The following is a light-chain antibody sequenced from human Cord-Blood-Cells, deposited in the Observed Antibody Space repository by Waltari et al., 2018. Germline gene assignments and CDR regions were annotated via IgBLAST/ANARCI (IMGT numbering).Light chain of an antibody. Sequence: EIVLTQSPATLSLSPGERATLSCRASQSVSSYLSLYQQKPGQAPSLLMYDASNRATGIPARFSGSGSETDFTLTNSSLEPEDFAVYYCQQRSNWPITFGQGTRLEIK. J-gene: IGKJ5*01. CDR3: QQRSNWPIT. V-gene: IGKV3-11*01. CDR1: QSVSSY. CDR2: DAS.